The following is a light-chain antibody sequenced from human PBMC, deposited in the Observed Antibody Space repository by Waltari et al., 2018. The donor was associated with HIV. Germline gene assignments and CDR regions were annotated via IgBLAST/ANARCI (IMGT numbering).Light chain of an antibody. J-gene: IGLJ2*01. CDR1: SSNIGAGSD. Sequence: QSVLTQPPSVSGAPGQRVTISCTGSSSNIGAGSDVHWYQQLPGTAPKLLIYANINRPSGVPDRFSGSKSDSSASLAITGLQAEDEAHYYCQSFDSSLTTSGVIFGGGTKLTVL. V-gene: IGLV1-40*01. CDR3: QSFDSSLTTSGVI. CDR2: ANI.